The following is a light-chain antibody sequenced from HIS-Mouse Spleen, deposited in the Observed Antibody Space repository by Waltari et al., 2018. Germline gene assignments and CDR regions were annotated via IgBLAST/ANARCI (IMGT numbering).Light chain of an antibody. J-gene: IGKJ5*01. CDR2: AAS. Sequence: DIQMTQSPSSLSASVGDRVTINCRASQGISNYLAWYQQNPGKVPKVLIYAASTLQSGVPSRFSGSGSGTDFTLTISSLQPEDVATYYCQKYNSAPLITFGQGTRLEIK. V-gene: IGKV1-27*01. CDR3: QKYNSAPLIT. CDR1: QGISNY.